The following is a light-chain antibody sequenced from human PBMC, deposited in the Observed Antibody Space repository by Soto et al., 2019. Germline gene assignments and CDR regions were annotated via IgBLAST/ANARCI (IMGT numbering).Light chain of an antibody. Sequence: QSALTQPASVSGSPGQSITISCSGTSSDVGAYDFVSWYQHYPGKAPKLIIYGVSNRPSGVSNRFSGSKSGNTASLTISGLQAEDDALYFRTSYTGTFTYAVFGGGTKLTVL. CDR3: TSYTGTFTYAV. CDR2: GVS. CDR1: SSDVGAYDF. J-gene: IGLJ2*01. V-gene: IGLV2-14*01.